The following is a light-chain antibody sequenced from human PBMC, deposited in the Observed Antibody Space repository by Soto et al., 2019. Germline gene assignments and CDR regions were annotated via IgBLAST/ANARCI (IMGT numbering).Light chain of an antibody. CDR2: ASN. Sequence: QSVLTQPPSVSGAPGQRVTIYCTGSSSNIGAGYDVNWYRQLPGKAPKLPIYASNDRPSGVPDRFSGSKSGTSASLAITGLQAEDEADYYCQSYDNSLSAFYVFGTGTKLTVL. CDR3: QSYDNSLSAFYV. CDR1: SSNIGAGYD. J-gene: IGLJ1*01. V-gene: IGLV1-40*01.